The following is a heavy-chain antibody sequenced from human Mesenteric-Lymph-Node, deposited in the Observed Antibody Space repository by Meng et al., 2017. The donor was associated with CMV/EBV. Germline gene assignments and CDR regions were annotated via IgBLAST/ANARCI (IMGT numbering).Heavy chain of an antibody. D-gene: IGHD3-3*01. Sequence: GESLKTSCAASGATSSTYAMSWVRPAPGRGLEWVSAISGSGGGTYYADSVKGRFTITRDNAKTSLYLQMNSMRAEDTTVYYCAKDGDYDYSYFDYWGQGSLVTVSS. J-gene: IGHJ4*02. CDR1: GATSSTYA. CDR3: AKDGDYDYSYFDY. CDR2: ISGSGGGT. V-gene: IGHV3-23*01.